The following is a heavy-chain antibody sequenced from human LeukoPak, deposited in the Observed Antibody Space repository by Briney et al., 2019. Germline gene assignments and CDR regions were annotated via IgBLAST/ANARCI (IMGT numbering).Heavy chain of an antibody. Sequence: SETLSLTCTVSSGSVTSGNYYWNWIRQPAGKGLEWIGRIYTNGSASYNPSLKSRVTISIDASKNQFSLKLSSVTAADTAVYYCAREPPGYWGQGILVTVSS. J-gene: IGHJ4*02. V-gene: IGHV4-61*02. CDR3: AREPPGY. CDR1: SGSVTSGNYY. CDR2: IYTNGSA.